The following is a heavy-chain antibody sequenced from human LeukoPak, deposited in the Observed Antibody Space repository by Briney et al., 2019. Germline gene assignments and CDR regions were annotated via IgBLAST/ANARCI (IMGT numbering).Heavy chain of an antibody. J-gene: IGHJ4*02. CDR2: INWNGGST. CDR1: GFTFDNHG. CDR3: ARTRYCGSSSCYVGDFDF. Sequence: PGGSLRLSCAASGFTFDNHGMNWVRQAPGKGLEWVSGINWNGGSTGYTDCVKGRFTISRDNAKNSLYLQMNSLGAQDTALYYCARTRYCGSSSCYVGDFDFWGQGTLVTVSS. V-gene: IGHV3-20*04. D-gene: IGHD2-2*01.